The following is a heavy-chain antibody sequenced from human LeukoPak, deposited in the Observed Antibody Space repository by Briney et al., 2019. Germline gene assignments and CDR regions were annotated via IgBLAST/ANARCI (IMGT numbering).Heavy chain of an antibody. V-gene: IGHV4-39*01. CDR1: GGSISSSSYY. D-gene: IGHD6-19*01. CDR3: ARLEGSGWYVGNWFDP. J-gene: IGHJ5*02. CDR2: IYYSGST. Sequence: PSETLSLTCTVSGGSISSSSYYWGWIRQPPGKGLEWIGSIYYSGSTYYNPSLKSRVTISVDTSNNQFSLKLSSVTAADTAVYYCARLEGSGWYVGNWFDPWGQGTLVTVSS.